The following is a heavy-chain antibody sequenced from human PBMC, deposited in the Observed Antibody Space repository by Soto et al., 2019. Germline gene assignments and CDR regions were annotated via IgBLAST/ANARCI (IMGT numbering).Heavy chain of an antibody. CDR2: IIPILGIA. J-gene: IGHJ5*02. V-gene: IGHV1-69*08. CDR3: AREKNVLLWQRGWFDP. CDR1: GGTFSSYT. D-gene: IGHD3-10*01. Sequence: QVQLVQSGAEVKKPGSSVKVSCKASGGTFSSYTISWVRQAPGQGLEWMGRIIPILGIANYAQKFQGRVTITADKSTSTAYMELSSLRSEDTAVYYCAREKNVLLWQRGWFDPWGQGTLVTVSS.